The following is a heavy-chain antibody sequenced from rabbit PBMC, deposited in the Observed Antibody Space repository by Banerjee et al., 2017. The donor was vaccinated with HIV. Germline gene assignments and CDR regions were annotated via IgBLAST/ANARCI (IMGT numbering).Heavy chain of an antibody. CDR2: IDGSSGGST. Sequence: QSLEESGGGLVTPGGTLTLTCTASGFTISSYHMCWVRQAPGKGLEWIARIDGSSGGSTYYASWAKGRFTISKTSSTTVTLQLNSLTAADTATYFCARDGSRDFDLWGPGTLVTVS. CDR3: ARDGSRDFDL. J-gene: IGHJ4*01. D-gene: IGHD4-2*01. V-gene: IGHV1S40*01. CDR1: GFTISSYH.